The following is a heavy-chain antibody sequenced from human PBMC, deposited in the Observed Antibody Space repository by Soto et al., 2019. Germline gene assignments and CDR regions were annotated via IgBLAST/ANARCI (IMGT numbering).Heavy chain of an antibody. CDR1: GYTFTSYD. CDR3: ARERSGSSDS. Sequence: QVQMGQSGAEVKKLGASVKVSCKASGYTFTSYDSTWVRQATGQGLEWKGWMNPNSGKKGYAQKLQGRVTMTRNTSISTAYMELSSLRSEDTAVYYCARERSGSSDSWGQGTLVTVSS. CDR2: MNPNSGKK. V-gene: IGHV1-8*01. J-gene: IGHJ4*02. D-gene: IGHD1-26*01.